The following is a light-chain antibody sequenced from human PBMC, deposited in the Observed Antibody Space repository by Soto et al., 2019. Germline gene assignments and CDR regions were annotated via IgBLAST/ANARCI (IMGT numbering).Light chain of an antibody. CDR1: SSNIGTGY. V-gene: IGLV1-40*01. CDR3: QSYDSSLSAPWV. Sequence: QSVLTQPPSVSGAPGQRVTISCTGSSSNIGTGYVHWYQHLPGTAPKLLIYDNDNRPSGVPDRFSASKSSTSASLAITGLQPEDEAHYYCQSYDSSLSAPWVFGGGTQLTVL. CDR2: DND. J-gene: IGLJ7*01.